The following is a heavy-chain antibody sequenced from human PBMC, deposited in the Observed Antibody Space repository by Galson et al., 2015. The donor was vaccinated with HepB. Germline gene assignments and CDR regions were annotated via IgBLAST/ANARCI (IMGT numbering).Heavy chain of an antibody. CDR2: IDPRDSYT. Sequence: QSGAEVKKPGESLRISCKGSGYSFTTYWISWVRQMPGEGLEWMGRIDPRDSYTNYSPSFQGHVTISTDNSISTAYLQWSSLKASDTAIYYCASRVVVAATPHYYYYGMDVWGQGTTVTVSS. D-gene: IGHD2-15*01. J-gene: IGHJ6*02. V-gene: IGHV5-10-1*01. CDR1: GYSFTTYW. CDR3: ASRVVVAATPHYYYYGMDV.